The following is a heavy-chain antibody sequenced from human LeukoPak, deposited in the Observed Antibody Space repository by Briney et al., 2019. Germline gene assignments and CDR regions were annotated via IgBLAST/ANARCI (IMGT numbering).Heavy chain of an antibody. D-gene: IGHD4-17*01. Sequence: SETLSLTCAVYGGSFSGYYWSWIRQPPGKGLEWIGEINRSGSTNYNPSLKSRVTISVDTSKNQFSLKLSSVTAADTAVYYCARGKNYGDYEDWGQGTLVTVSS. CDR1: GGSFSGYY. V-gene: IGHV4-34*01. CDR2: INRSGST. CDR3: ARGKNYGDYED. J-gene: IGHJ4*02.